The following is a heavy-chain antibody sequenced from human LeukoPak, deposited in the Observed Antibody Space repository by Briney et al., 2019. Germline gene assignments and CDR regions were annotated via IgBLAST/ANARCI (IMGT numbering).Heavy chain of an antibody. J-gene: IGHJ5*02. Sequence: SVKVSCKASGGTFSSYAISWVRQAPGQGLEWMGRIIPIFGIANYAQKFQGRATITADKSTSTAYMELSSLRSEDTAVYYCARGGMNRKCANGVCSQNWFDPWGQGTLVTVSS. CDR2: IIPIFGIA. CDR3: ARGGMNRKCANGVCSQNWFDP. V-gene: IGHV1-69*04. CDR1: GGTFSSYA. D-gene: IGHD2-8*01.